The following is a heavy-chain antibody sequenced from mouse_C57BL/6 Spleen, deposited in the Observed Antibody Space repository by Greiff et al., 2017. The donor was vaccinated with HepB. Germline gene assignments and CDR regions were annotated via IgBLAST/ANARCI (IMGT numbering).Heavy chain of an antibody. J-gene: IGHJ4*01. D-gene: IGHD2-5*01. CDR3: ARKGYSNYGYAMDY. V-gene: IGHV1-55*01. CDR2: IYPGSGST. CDR1: GYTFTSYW. Sequence: PGAELVKPGASVKMSCKASGYTFTSYWITWVKQRPGQGLEWIGDIYPGSGSTNYNEKFKSKATLTVDTSSSTAYMQLSSLTSEDSAVYYCARKGYSNYGYAMDYWGQGTSVTVSS.